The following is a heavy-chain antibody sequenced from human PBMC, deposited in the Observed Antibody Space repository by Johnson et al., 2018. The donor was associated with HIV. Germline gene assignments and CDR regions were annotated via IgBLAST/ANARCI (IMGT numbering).Heavy chain of an antibody. CDR1: GFTFSSYA. D-gene: IGHD4-17*01. V-gene: IGHV3-30-3*01. CDR3: VKEGTTVTTFLVYHI. J-gene: IGHJ3*02. Sequence: QEQLVESGGGLIQPGGSLRLSCAASGFTFSSYAMHWVRQTPGKGLEWVAVMWYDGSNKFYADSVKGRFTISRDNSRNTLDLQMSSLRPADTAVYYCVKEGTTVTTFLVYHIWGQGTRVTVSS. CDR2: MWYDGSNK.